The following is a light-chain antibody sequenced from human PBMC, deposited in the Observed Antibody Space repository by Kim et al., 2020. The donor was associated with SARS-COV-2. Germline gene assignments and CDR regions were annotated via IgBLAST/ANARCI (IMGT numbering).Light chain of an antibody. CDR2: YDS. J-gene: IGLJ2*01. V-gene: IGLV3-21*04. CDR3: QVWDSSSDHRVV. CDR1: SIGSKS. Sequence: PGKPAGFPGGGNSIGSKSVHWYQQKSGQAPVLVIYYDSDRPSGIPERFSGSNSGNTATLTISRVEAGDEADYYCQVWDSSSDHRVVFGGGTKVTVL.